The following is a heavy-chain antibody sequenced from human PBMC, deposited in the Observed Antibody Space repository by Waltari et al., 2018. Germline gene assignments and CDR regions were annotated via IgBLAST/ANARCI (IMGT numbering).Heavy chain of an antibody. CDR2: IIPMFDTV. Sequence: LVQSGAEVKKPGSSVKVSCKASGGTLSNYAINWVRQTPGQGLEWMGGIIPMFDTVNYAQKFQGRVTFTADESTSTAYMELSSLKSEDTAVYYCAGDHSLAVAGTGGNWFDPWGQGTLVTVSS. V-gene: IGHV1-69*01. J-gene: IGHJ5*02. CDR3: AGDHSLAVAGTGGNWFDP. D-gene: IGHD6-19*01. CDR1: GGTLSNYA.